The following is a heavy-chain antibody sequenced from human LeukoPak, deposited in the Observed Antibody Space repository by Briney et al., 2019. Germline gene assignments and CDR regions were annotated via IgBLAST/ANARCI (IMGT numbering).Heavy chain of an antibody. D-gene: IGHD5-18*01. Sequence: PGGSLRLSCAASGFTFDDYAMNWVRQVPGRGLGWVSGINWNGRITEYADSAKDRFTISRQNTKNSLYLYMNNLGGEDTALYFCARGSVQLWLRDTYYYMDVWGKGTTVTVSS. J-gene: IGHJ6*03. CDR3: ARGSVQLWLRDTYYYMDV. CDR2: INWNGRIT. CDR1: GFTFDDYA. V-gene: IGHV3-20*04.